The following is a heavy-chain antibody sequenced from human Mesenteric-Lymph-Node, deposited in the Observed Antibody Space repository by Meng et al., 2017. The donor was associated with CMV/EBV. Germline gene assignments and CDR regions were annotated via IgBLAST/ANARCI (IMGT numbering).Heavy chain of an antibody. CDR3: VKERVIPDVTGWLDP. Sequence: GGSLRLSCAASGFTFSNSAIDWVRQAPGKGLEWVSAIISGGNTYYADSVKGRFTISRDNSKNTVYLQMSSLRAEDTAVYYCVKERVIPDVTGWLDPWGQGTLVTVSS. CDR1: GFTFSNSA. J-gene: IGHJ5*02. D-gene: IGHD2-2*01. V-gene: IGHV3-23*01. CDR2: IISGGNT.